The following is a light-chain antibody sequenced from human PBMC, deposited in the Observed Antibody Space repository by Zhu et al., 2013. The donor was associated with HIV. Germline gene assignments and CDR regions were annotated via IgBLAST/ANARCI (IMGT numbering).Light chain of an antibody. CDR1: QSVSNY. CDR2: EAS. V-gene: IGKV1-39*01. Sequence: DIQTTQSPSSLSASVGDRVIITCRASQSVSNYFNWYQQKPGKAPKLLIYEASTLQSGVPSRFSGSGSGTYFTLTISSLQAEDFATYYCQQSYTTPYTFGQGTKLEIK. J-gene: IGKJ2*01. CDR3: QQSYTTPYT.